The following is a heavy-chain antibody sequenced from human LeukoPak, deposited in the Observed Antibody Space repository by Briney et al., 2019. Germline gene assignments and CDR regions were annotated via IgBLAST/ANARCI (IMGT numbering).Heavy chain of an antibody. V-gene: IGHV4-61*02. Sequence: SQTLSLTCTVSGGSISSGRYYWSWIRQPAGKGLEWIGRFFPTGISNYNPSLKSRVTISVDTSKNQFSLKLTSVTAADTAVYYCARVDGSRSGGSCPSGNWFDPWGQGTLVTVSS. CDR3: ARVDGSRSGGSCPSGNWFDP. CDR2: FFPTGIS. J-gene: IGHJ5*02. CDR1: GGSISSGRYY. D-gene: IGHD2-15*01.